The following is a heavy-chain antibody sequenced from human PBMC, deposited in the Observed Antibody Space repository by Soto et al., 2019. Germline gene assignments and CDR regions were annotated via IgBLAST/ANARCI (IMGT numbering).Heavy chain of an antibody. D-gene: IGHD6-6*01. J-gene: IGHJ6*02. CDR3: ALDSSSSHGGLYYYAMDV. CDR1: GGSISSGGYY. CDR2: IYYSGST. V-gene: IGHV4-31*03. Sequence: SETLSLTCTVPGGSISSGGYYWNWIRQHTGRGLEWIGYIYYSGSTYYNPSLKSRVTISADTSKNQCSLKLSSVTAAATAVYYCALDSSSSHGGLYYYAMDVWGQGTTVTVSS.